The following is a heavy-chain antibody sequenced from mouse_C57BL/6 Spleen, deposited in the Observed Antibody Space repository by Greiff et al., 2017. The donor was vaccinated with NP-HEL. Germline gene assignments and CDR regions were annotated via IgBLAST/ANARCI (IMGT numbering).Heavy chain of an antibody. J-gene: IGHJ4*01. Sequence: EVHLVESGGGLVKPGGSLTLSCAASGFTFSDYGMHWVRQAPETGLEWVAYISSGSSTIYYADTVKGRFTISRDNAKNTLFLQMTSLRSEDTAMYYCARGKAQARAMDYWGQGTSVTVSS. D-gene: IGHD3-2*02. CDR2: ISSGSSTI. CDR3: ARGKAQARAMDY. V-gene: IGHV5-17*01. CDR1: GFTFSDYG.